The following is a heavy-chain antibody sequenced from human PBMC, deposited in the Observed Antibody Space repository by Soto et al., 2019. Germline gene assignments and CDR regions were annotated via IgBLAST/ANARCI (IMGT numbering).Heavy chain of an antibody. Sequence: QVQLVQSGAEVKKPGASVKVSCKASGYTFTGYYMHWVRQAPGQGLEWMGWINPNSGGTNYAQKFQCWVTMPRDTSLSTASMELSRLRADDTAVYYWARGGVRGYGMDVWGQGTTVTVSS. J-gene: IGHJ6*02. CDR3: ARGGVRGYGMDV. CDR1: GYTFTGYY. V-gene: IGHV1-2*04. CDR2: INPNSGGT. D-gene: IGHD3-10*01.